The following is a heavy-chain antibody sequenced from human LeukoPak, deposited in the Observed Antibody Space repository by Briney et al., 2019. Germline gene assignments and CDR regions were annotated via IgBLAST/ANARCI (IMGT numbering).Heavy chain of an antibody. CDR1: GFTFDDYA. D-gene: IGHD6-6*01. CDR3: AKAGTMSIAARPPDY. CDR2: ISWNSGSI. Sequence: PGRSLRLSCAASGFTFDDYAMHWVRQAPGKGLEWVSGISWNSGSIGYADSVKGRFTISRDNAENSLYLQMNSLRAEDTALYYCAKAGTMSIAARPPDYWGQGTLVTVSS. V-gene: IGHV3-9*01. J-gene: IGHJ4*02.